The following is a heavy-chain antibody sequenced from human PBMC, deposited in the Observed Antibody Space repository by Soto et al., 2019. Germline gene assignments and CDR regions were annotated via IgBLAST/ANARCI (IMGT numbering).Heavy chain of an antibody. D-gene: IGHD3-3*01. J-gene: IGHJ4*02. CDR3: AHRILRTVFGLVTTTAIYFDF. CDR1: GFSLTTSGVG. Sequence: QITLNESGPTVVNPAETLTLTGTFSGFSLTTSGVGVGWIRQSPGKAPEWLALIYWDDDKRYSASLKSRLTITKDTSKNQVVLTMASVDPADTATYYCAHRILRTVFGLVTTTAIYFDFWGQGTPVVVSS. V-gene: IGHV2-5*02. CDR2: IYWDDDK.